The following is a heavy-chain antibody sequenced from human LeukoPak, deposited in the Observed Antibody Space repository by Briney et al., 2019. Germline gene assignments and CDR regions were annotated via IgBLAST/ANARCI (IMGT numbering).Heavy chain of an antibody. Sequence: TGGSLRLSCAASGLPFSDAWMTWVRQAPGKGLEWVGRIKSKRNGGTTDYGAPLKGRFTISRDDSKNTLYLQMNSLRAEDTAVYYCARTIAVAGTPFDYWGQGTLVTVSS. V-gene: IGHV3-15*01. J-gene: IGHJ4*02. CDR3: ARTIAVAGTPFDY. CDR1: GLPFSDAW. D-gene: IGHD6-19*01. CDR2: IKSKRNGGTT.